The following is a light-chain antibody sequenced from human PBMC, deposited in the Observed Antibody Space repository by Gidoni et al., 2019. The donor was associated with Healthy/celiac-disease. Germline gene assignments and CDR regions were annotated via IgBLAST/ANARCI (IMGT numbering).Light chain of an antibody. J-gene: IGKJ1*01. CDR2: WAS. CDR1: QSVLCSSNNKNY. V-gene: IGKV4-1*01. CDR3: QQYYSTPWT. Sequence: DIVMTQSPDSLAVSLGERATINCKSSQSVLCSSNNKNYLAWYQQKPGQPPKLLIYWASTRESGVPDRFSGSGSGTDFTLTISSLQAEDVAVYYCQQYYSTPWTFXXXTKVEIK.